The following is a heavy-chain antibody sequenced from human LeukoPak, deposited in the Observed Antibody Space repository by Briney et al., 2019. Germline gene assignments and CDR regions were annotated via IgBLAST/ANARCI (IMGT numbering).Heavy chain of an antibody. V-gene: IGHV3-23*01. Sequence: PGGSLRLSCAASGFTFSSYAMSWVRQAPGKGLEWVSAISGSGGSTYYADSVKGRFTISRDNSKNTLYLQMNSLRAEDTAVYYCAKDHDYYGSGSYYNDWGQGTLVTVSS. CDR3: AKDHDYYGSGSYYND. D-gene: IGHD3-10*01. J-gene: IGHJ4*02. CDR1: GFTFSSYA. CDR2: ISGSGGST.